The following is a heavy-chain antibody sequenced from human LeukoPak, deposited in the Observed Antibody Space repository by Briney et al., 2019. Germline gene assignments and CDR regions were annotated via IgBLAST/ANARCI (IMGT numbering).Heavy chain of an antibody. J-gene: IGHJ6*03. V-gene: IGHV1-18*01. CDR1: GYTFTSYG. CDR3: ARDPGPGSYYERTPPYYMDV. CDR2: ISAYNGNT. Sequence: ASVKVSCKASGYTFTSYGISWVRQAPGQGLEWMGWISAYNGNTNYAQKLQGRVTMTTDTSTSTAYMELRSLRSDDTAVYYCARDPGPGSYYERTPPYYMDVWGKGTTVTVSS. D-gene: IGHD3-10*01.